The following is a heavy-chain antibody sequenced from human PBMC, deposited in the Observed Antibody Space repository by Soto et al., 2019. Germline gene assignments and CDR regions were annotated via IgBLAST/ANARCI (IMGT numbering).Heavy chain of an antibody. CDR1: GGSISSGDYY. CDR3: ARVTTMVRRIDY. D-gene: IGHD3-10*01. CDR2: IYYSGST. Sequence: SETLSLTCTVSGGSISSGDYYWSWIRQPPGKGLEWIGYIYYSGSTYYNPSLKSRVTISVDTPKNQFSLKLSSVTAADTAVYYCARVTTMVRRIDYWGQGTLVTVSS. J-gene: IGHJ4*02. V-gene: IGHV4-30-4*01.